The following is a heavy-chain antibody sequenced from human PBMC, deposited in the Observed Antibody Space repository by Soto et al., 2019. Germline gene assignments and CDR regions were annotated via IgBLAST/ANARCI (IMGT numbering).Heavy chain of an antibody. CDR3: ARGSKTGIPAASGRDYYYHGVDV. V-gene: IGHV4-34*01. CDR1: GGSFRGYY. D-gene: IGHD6-13*01. CDR2: INHRGSI. Sequence: QVQLQQWGAGLLKPSETLSLNCAVYGGSFRGYYWSWIRQPPGKGLEWIGEINHRGSINYNPSLTSRVTMSVDTSKTQSALKLNAVTAADAAVFYCARGSKTGIPAASGRDYYYHGVDVWGEGTAVTVSS. J-gene: IGHJ6*04.